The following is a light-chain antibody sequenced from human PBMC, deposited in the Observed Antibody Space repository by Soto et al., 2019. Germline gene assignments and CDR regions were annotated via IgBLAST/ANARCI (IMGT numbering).Light chain of an antibody. CDR2: KAS. Sequence: DIQMTQSPSTLSASVGDRVTITCRASQSISSWLAWYQQKPGKAPKLLIYKASSLESGVPSRFSGSGSGTEFTLTISSLQPDDFATYYCQPLNSYPITFGQGTRLDIK. J-gene: IGKJ5*01. CDR1: QSISSW. V-gene: IGKV1-5*03. CDR3: QPLNSYPIT.